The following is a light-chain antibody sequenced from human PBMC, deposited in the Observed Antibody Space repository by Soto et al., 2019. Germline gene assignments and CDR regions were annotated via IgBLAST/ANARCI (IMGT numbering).Light chain of an antibody. Sequence: EVVLTQSPATLSLSPGERATLSCRASQTVGRSLAWYQQKPGQGPRLLIYGASSRATGIPDRFSGSGSGTDFTLIISRLEPEDFAMYYCQQYGSSPRTFGQGTKVDTK. CDR3: QQYGSSPRT. J-gene: IGKJ1*01. CDR2: GAS. CDR1: QTVGRS. V-gene: IGKV3-20*01.